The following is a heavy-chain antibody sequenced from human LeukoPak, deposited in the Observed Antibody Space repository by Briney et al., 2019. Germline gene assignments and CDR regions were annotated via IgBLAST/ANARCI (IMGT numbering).Heavy chain of an antibody. Sequence: GGSLRLSCAASGFTFSSYAMHWVRQAPGKGLEWVAVISYDGSTKYYADSVKGRFTISRDNSKNTLYLQMNSLRAEDTAVFYCARELLGITMVRGSQVFFNWFDPWGQGTLVTVSS. CDR2: ISYDGSTK. D-gene: IGHD3-10*01. J-gene: IGHJ5*02. CDR3: ARELLGITMVRGSQVFFNWFDP. V-gene: IGHV3-30-3*01. CDR1: GFTFSSYA.